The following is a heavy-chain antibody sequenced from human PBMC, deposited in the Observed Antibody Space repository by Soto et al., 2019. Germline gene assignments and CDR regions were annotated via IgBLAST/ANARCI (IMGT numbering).Heavy chain of an antibody. CDR3: AKDFDTTDSYYYYYYYMDV. J-gene: IGHJ6*03. D-gene: IGHD1-26*01. CDR1: GFTFTTYA. CDR2: ISGSGGNT. V-gene: IGHV3-23*01. Sequence: GGSLRLSCAASGFTFTTYAMSWVRQAPGKGLEWVSAISGSGGNTYYADSVKGRFNISRDNSKNTVHLQMNSLRVDDTAVYYCAKDFDTTDSYYYYYYYMDVWGKGTTVTVSS.